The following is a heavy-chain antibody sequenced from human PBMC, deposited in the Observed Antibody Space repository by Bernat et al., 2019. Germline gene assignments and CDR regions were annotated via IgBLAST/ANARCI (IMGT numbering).Heavy chain of an antibody. V-gene: IGHV3-21*05. D-gene: IGHD2-8*01. CDR3: ARDALVYARSSYMDF. CDR2: INDVSSHI. Sequence: EVQLVESGGGLVKPGESLRLSCAGSGFTFSTYGMNWVRQAPGKGLEWISYINDVSSHIYYADSVRGRFTISRDNATNSLSLQMNSLRDEDTAVYYCARDALVYARSSYMDFWGKGATVTVSS. J-gene: IGHJ6*03. CDR1: GFTFSTYG.